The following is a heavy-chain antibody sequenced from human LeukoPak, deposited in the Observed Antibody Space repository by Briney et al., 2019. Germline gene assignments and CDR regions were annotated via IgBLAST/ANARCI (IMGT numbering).Heavy chain of an antibody. CDR1: GGTFSSYA. J-gene: IGHJ5*02. V-gene: IGHV1-69*04. D-gene: IGHD6-13*01. CDR3: ARVVAAAGTLWFDP. Sequence: GSSVKVSCKASGGTFSSYAISWVRQAPGQGFEWMGRIIPILGIANYAQKFQGRVTITADKSTSTACMELSSLRSEDTAVYYCARVVAAAGTLWFDPWGQGTLVTVSS. CDR2: IIPILGIA.